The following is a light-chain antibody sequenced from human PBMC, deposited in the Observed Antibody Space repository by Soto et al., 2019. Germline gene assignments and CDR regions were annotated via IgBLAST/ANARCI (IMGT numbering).Light chain of an antibody. CDR1: QSVASN. CDR3: QQYHNWPPQYT. J-gene: IGKJ2*01. V-gene: IGKV3-15*01. Sequence: EIVMTQSPSSLSVSPGDGATLSCRASQSVASNLAWYQQKPGQGPRLLIHGASTRTAGVPAMFSGSGSGTDFTLTISSLQSEDFAVYYCQQYHNWPPQYTFGQGTKLQIK. CDR2: GAS.